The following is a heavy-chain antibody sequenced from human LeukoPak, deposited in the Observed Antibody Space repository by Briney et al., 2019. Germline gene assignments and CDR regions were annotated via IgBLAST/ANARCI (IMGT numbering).Heavy chain of an antibody. CDR2: IYPGDSDT. CDR1: GSTFTSYW. D-gene: IGHD5-12*01. Sequence: GASLQISCQGSGSTFTSYWIGWVRPLPGKGLEWMGIIYPGDSDTTYSPSFQGQVTISADKSISTAYLQWSSLKASDTAMYYCARGGTAGYSGYDYWGQGTLVTVSS. CDR3: ARGGTAGYSGYDY. J-gene: IGHJ4*02. V-gene: IGHV5-51*01.